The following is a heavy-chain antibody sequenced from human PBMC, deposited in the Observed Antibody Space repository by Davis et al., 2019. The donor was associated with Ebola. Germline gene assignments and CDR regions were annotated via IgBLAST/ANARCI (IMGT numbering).Heavy chain of an antibody. V-gene: IGHV1-2*04. J-gene: IGHJ4*02. CDR3: ARDLGYGIVGATAGY. CDR2: INPNSGGT. D-gene: IGHD1-26*01. CDR1: GGTFSSYA. Sequence: ASVKVSCKASGGTFSSYAISWVRQAPGQGLEWMGWINPNSGGTNYAQKFQGWVTMTRDTSISTAYMELSSLRSEDTAVYYCARDLGYGIVGATAGYWGQGTLVTVSS.